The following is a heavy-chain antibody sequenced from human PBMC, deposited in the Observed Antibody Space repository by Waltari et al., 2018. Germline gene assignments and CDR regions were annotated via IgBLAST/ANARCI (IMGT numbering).Heavy chain of an antibody. D-gene: IGHD2-2*01. CDR3: ARAPPPDCSSTSCHRYGFDI. CDR2: ISAYNDHM. Sequence: QVQLVQSGAEVKKPGTSAKVSCTASGYTFTSYGINWVRQVPGQGLEWMGWISAYNDHMNYAQNFQARVTMTTDTSTSTAYMELRSLRSDDTAVYYCARAPPPDCSSTSCHRYGFDIWGQGTMVTVSS. CDR1: GYTFTSYG. V-gene: IGHV1-18*01. J-gene: IGHJ3*02.